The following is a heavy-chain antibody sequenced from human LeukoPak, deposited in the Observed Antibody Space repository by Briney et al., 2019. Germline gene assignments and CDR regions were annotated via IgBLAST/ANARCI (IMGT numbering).Heavy chain of an antibody. CDR3: ARGEYSSGWYYFDY. D-gene: IGHD6-19*01. CDR1: GGSISSYY. V-gene: IGHV4-59*01. CDR2: IYYSGST. Sequence: SETLSLTCTVSGGSISSYYWSWIRQPPGKGLEWIGYIYYSGSTNYNPSLTSRVTISVDTSKNQFSLKLSSVTAADTAVYYCARGEYSSGWYYFDYWGQGTLVTVSS. J-gene: IGHJ4*02.